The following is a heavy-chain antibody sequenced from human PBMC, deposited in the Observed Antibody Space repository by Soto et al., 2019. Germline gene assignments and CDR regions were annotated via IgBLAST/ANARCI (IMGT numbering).Heavy chain of an antibody. V-gene: IGHV3-23*01. CDR3: AKDRKDSSGYNK. CDR1: GFTFSSYA. CDR2: ISGSGGST. Sequence: EVQLLESGGGLVQPGGSLRLSCAASGFTFSSYAMSWVRQAPGKGLEWVSAISGSGGSTYYADSVKGRFTTSRDNSKNTLYLQMNSLRAEDTAVYYCAKDRKDSSGYNKWGQGTLVTVSS. J-gene: IGHJ4*02. D-gene: IGHD3-22*01.